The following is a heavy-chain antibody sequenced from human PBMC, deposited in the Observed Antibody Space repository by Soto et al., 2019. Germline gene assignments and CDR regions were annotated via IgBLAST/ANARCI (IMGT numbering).Heavy chain of an antibody. CDR1: GGSISSYY. J-gene: IGHJ6*03. CDR3: ARGGPTPPQYYYYYMDV. CDR2: IYYSGST. D-gene: IGHD2-15*01. V-gene: IGHV4-59*01. Sequence: QVQLQESGPGLVKPSETLSLTCTVSGGSISSYYWSWIRQPPGKGLEWIGYIYYSGSTNYNPSLKSRVTITVDTSKNQFSLKLSSVTAADTAVYYCARGGPTPPQYYYYYMDVWGKGTTVTVSS.